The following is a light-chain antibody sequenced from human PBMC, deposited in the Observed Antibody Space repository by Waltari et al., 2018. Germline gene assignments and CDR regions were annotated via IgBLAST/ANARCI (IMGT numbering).Light chain of an antibody. CDR3: HQSRSLPYT. V-gene: IGKV6-21*01. Sequence: EIVLTQSPDFQSVTPKEKVTITCRASQSIGSNLHWYQQKLDQSPKLLIKYASQSFSGVPARFSGIGSGTDFTLTINSLEAEDAATYYCHQSRSLPYTFGQGTKLEIK. CDR1: QSIGSN. J-gene: IGKJ2*01. CDR2: YAS.